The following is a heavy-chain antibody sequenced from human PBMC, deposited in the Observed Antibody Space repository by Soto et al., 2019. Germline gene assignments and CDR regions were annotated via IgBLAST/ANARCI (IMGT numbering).Heavy chain of an antibody. Sequence: QVQLVQSGAEVKKPGSSVKVSCKASGGTFSSYAISWVRQAPGQGLEWMGGIIPIFGTANYAQKFQGRVTITADEYTSTAYMELSSLRSEDTAVYYCARDRVGLGGIAGGEFDYWGQGKLVTVSS. CDR3: ARDRVGLGGIAGGEFDY. CDR2: IIPIFGTA. V-gene: IGHV1-69*01. J-gene: IGHJ4*02. D-gene: IGHD6-13*01. CDR1: GGTFSSYA.